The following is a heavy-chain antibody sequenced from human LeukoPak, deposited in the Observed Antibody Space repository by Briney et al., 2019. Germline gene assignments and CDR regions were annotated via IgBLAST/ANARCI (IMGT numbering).Heavy chain of an antibody. CDR1: GFTLSSCA. V-gene: IGHV3-23*01. CDR2: VIGDGGRT. CDR3: AKAVGPSGYYPAS. D-gene: IGHD3-22*01. J-gene: IGHJ5*02. Sequence: PGGSLRLSCAASGFTLSSCAMSWVRQAPGKGLEWVSAVIGDGGRTYDADSVKGRFTISRDNSKNTLFLQMNSLRAEDSAMYYCAKAVGPSGYYPASWGQGTLVIVSS.